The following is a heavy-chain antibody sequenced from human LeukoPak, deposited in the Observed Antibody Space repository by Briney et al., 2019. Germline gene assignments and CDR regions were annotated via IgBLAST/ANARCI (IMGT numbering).Heavy chain of an antibody. CDR2: IYSGGST. Sequence: PGGSLRLSCAASGFTVSSNYMSWVRQAPGKGLEWVSVIYSGGSTYYADSVKGRFTISRDNSKNTLYLQMNSLRAEDTAVYYCARWAQGYSSGFDYWGQGTLVTVSS. V-gene: IGHV3-53*01. CDR3: ARWAQGYSSGFDY. J-gene: IGHJ4*02. D-gene: IGHD6-19*01. CDR1: GFTVSSNY.